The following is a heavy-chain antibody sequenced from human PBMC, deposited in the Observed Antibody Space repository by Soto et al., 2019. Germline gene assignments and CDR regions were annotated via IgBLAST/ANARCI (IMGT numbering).Heavy chain of an antibody. CDR3: ARDKHDSVNLGTGFHR. Sequence: SQTLSLTCVISGESVSSNSAAWNWIWQSPLSGLEWLGRTYYRSKWYNNYAVSVKGRITVNPDTSTNQFSLQLDSVTPEDTAVTYCARDKHDSVNLGTGFHRWGQGTLVTVSP. D-gene: IGHD2-15*01. CDR1: GESVSSNSAA. J-gene: IGHJ5*02. CDR2: TYYRSKWYN. V-gene: IGHV6-1*01.